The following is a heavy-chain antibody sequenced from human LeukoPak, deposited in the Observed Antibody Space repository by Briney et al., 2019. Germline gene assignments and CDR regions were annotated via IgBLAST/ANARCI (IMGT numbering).Heavy chain of an antibody. Sequence: GGTLRLSCAASGFTFSSYGMSWVRQAPGKGLEWVSAISGSGGSTYYADSVKGRFTISRDNSKNTLYLQMNSLRAEDTAVYYCAKDRAAAAGIFDYWGQGTLVTVSS. J-gene: IGHJ4*02. D-gene: IGHD6-13*01. CDR3: AKDRAAAAGIFDY. CDR2: ISGSGGST. V-gene: IGHV3-23*01. CDR1: GFTFSSYG.